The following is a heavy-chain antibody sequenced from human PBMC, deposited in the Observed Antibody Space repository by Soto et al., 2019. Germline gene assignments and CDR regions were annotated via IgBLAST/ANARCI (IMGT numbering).Heavy chain of an antibody. CDR3: ARFKDGYNRPDWFDP. D-gene: IGHD5-12*01. CDR1: GGSISSGGYY. V-gene: IGHV4-31*03. CDR2: IYYSGST. J-gene: IGHJ5*02. Sequence: SETLSLTCTVSGGSISSGGYYWSWIRQRPGKGLEWIGYIYYSGSTYYNPSLKSRVTISVDTSKNQFSLKLSSVTAADTAVYYCARFKDGYNRPDWFDPWGQGTLVTVSS.